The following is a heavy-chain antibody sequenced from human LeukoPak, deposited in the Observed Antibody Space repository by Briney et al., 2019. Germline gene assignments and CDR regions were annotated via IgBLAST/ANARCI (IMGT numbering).Heavy chain of an antibody. CDR2: INHSGST. CDR3: ARGFLADV. V-gene: IGHV4-34*01. J-gene: IGHJ6*04. CDR1: GGSFSGYY. Sequence: SETLSLTCAVYGGSFSGYYWSWIRQPPGKGLEWIGEINHSGSTNYNPSLKSRVTISVDTSKNQFSLKLSSVTAADTAVYYCARGFLADVWGKGTTVTVSS.